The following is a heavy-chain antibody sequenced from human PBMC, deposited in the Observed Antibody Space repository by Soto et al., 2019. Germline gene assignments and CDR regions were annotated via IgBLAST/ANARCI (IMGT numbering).Heavy chain of an antibody. CDR2: ISASGGST. J-gene: IGHJ4*02. Sequence: EVQLLESGGGIVQPGTSLRLSCAVSGFTFNNYAMNWVRQAPGKGLEWISGISASGGSTYYADSVKGRFTISRDSSKNTLYLQMNSLRADDTAIYYCAIHFYYGSGTYHAVDYCGQGTLVTVSS. CDR1: GFTFNNYA. V-gene: IGHV3-23*01. CDR3: AIHFYYGSGTYHAVDY. D-gene: IGHD3-10*01.